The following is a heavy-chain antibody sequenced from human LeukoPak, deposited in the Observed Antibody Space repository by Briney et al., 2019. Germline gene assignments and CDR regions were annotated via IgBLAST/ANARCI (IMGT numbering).Heavy chain of an antibody. V-gene: IGHV4-59*01. CDR2: FYYNGST. CDR3: ARVRDGYNEALFDY. Sequence: SETLSLTCTVSGGSISSYCWSWMPQPPGEGREWMRYFYYNGSTNYNPSLKSRVTISVDTSKNQYSLKLSSVTAADTAVYYCARVRDGYNEALFDYWGQGTMVTVSS. J-gene: IGHJ4*02. D-gene: IGHD5-24*01. CDR1: GGSISSYC.